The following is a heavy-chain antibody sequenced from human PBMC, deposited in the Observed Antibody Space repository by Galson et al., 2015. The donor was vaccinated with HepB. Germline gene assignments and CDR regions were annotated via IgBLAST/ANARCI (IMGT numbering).Heavy chain of an antibody. CDR1: GFTFSSYS. Sequence: SLRLSCAASGFTFSSYSMNWVRQAPRKGLEWVSPISRSSSYIHYADSVKGRFTISRDNSKNTLYLQMNSLRAADTAVYYCARGRGYGSGTYLDYWGQGTLVTVSS. CDR2: ISRSSSYI. V-gene: IGHV3-21*01. D-gene: IGHD3-10*01. J-gene: IGHJ4*02. CDR3: ARGRGYGSGTYLDY.